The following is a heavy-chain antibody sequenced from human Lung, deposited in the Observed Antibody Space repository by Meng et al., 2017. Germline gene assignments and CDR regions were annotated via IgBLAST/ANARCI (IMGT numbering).Heavy chain of an antibody. CDR1: DYTFTGYG. J-gene: IGHJ4*02. V-gene: IGHV1-18*04. CDR3: ARGTPGRSYSDF. CDR2: LGAHDGDR. Sequence: QVHPVQSGAEVKKPGAAVKVSCKSSDYTFTGYGVSWVRQAPGQGLEWMAWLGAHDGDRSHAPRFQGRVTVTADRLTATSFMELRNLRYGDTAVYYCARGTPGRSYSDFWGQGTLVTVSS. D-gene: IGHD3-10*01.